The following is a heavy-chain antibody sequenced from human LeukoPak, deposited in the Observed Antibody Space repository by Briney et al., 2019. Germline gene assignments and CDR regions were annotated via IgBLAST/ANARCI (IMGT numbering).Heavy chain of an antibody. CDR2: IRYDGSNK. CDR1: GFTFSSYG. D-gene: IGHD3-10*01. Sequence: GGSLRLSCAASGFTFSSYGMHWVRQAPGKGLEWVAFIRYDGSNKYYADSVKGRFTISRDKSKNTLYLQMNSLRAEDTAVYYCARGSLARVTTAFDIWGQGTMVTVSS. CDR3: ARGSLARVTTAFDI. J-gene: IGHJ3*02. V-gene: IGHV3-30*02.